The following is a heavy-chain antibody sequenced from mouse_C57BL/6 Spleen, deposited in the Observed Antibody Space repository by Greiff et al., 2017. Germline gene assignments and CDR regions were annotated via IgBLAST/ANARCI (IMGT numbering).Heavy chain of an antibody. V-gene: IGHV1-5*01. J-gene: IGHJ2*01. D-gene: IGHD1-1*01. CDR2: IYPGNSDT. Sequence: EVQLQQSGTVLARPGASVKMSCKTSGYTFTSYWMHWVNQRPGQGLEWIGAIYPGNSDTSSNQKFKGKAKLTAVTSASTAYMALSSLTNEDSAVSCCTGPVVVFFDYWGQGTTLTVSS. CDR3: TGPVVVFFDY. CDR1: GYTFTSYW.